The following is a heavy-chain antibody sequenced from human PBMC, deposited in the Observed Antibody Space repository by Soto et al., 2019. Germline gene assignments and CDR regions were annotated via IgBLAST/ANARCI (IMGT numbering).Heavy chain of an antibody. CDR3: ARGGIVVVITTILHY. Sequence: ESVGGVVQPGRSLRLSCAASGFTFSSYAMHWVRQAPGKGLERVAVISYDGSNKYYADSVKGRFTISRDNSKNTLYLQMNSLRAEDTAVYYCARGGIVVVITTILHYWGQGTLVTVSS. V-gene: IGHV3-30-3*01. J-gene: IGHJ4*02. D-gene: IGHD3-22*01. CDR2: ISYDGSNK. CDR1: GFTFSSYA.